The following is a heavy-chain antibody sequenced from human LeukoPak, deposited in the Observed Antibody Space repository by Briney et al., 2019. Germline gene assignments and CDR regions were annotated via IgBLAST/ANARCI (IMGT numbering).Heavy chain of an antibody. CDR3: ARDRDLNWFDP. Sequence: SETLSLTRTVSGGSISSYYWSWIRQPPGKGLEWIGYIYYSGSTNYNPSLKSRVTISVDTSKNQFSLKLSSVTAADTAVYYCARDRDLNWFDPWGQGTLVTVSS. D-gene: IGHD3-10*01. CDR1: GGSISSYY. CDR2: IYYSGST. V-gene: IGHV4-59*01. J-gene: IGHJ5*02.